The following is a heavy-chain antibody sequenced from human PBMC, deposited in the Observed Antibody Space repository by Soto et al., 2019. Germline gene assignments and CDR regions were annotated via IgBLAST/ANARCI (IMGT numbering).Heavy chain of an antibody. D-gene: IGHD2-15*01. CDR1: GFTVDDYA. CDR2: ISWNSGSI. V-gene: IGHV3-9*01. CDR3: SKGYCSGGSCYGMDV. Sequence: EVQLVESGGGLVQPGRSLRLSCAASGFTVDDYAMHWVRQAPGKGLEWVSGISWNSGSIGYADSVKGRFTISSDNAKNSLYLQMNSLRAEDKALYYCSKGYCSGGSCYGMDVWGQGTTVTVSS. J-gene: IGHJ6*02.